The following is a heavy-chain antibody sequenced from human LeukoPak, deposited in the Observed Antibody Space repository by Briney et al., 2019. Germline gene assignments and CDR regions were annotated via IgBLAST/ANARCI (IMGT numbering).Heavy chain of an antibody. J-gene: IGHJ6*03. CDR2: TYYRSKWYN. Sequence: LQTLSLTCAISGDSVSSNSAAWNWIRQSPSRGLEWLGRTYYRSKWYNDYAVSVKSRITINPDTSKNQFSLQLNSVTPEDTAVYYCARGSYGDYADYYYYMDVWGKGTTVTVSS. V-gene: IGHV6-1*01. CDR3: ARGSYGDYADYYYYMDV. CDR1: GDSVSSNSAA. D-gene: IGHD4-17*01.